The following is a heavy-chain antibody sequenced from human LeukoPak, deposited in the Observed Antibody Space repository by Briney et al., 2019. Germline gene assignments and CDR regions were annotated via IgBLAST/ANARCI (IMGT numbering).Heavy chain of an antibody. CDR1: GGSISSYY. V-gene: IGHV4-59*12. CDR2: IYYSGST. J-gene: IGHJ4*02. Sequence: SETLSLTCTVSGGSISSYYWSWIRQPPGKGLEWIGYIYYSGSTNYNPSLKSRVTISVDTSKNQFSLKLSSVTAADTAVYYCARRTAPRGLGGSFFDYWGQGTLVTVSS. CDR3: ARRTAPRGLGGSFFDY. D-gene: IGHD2-15*01.